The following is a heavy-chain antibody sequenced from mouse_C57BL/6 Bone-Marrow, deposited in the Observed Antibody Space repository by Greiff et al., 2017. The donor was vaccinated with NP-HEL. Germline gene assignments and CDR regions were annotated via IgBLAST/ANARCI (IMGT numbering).Heavy chain of an antibody. CDR3: ASSVTTVVGGYYYAMDY. CDR1: GYTFTSYW. V-gene: IGHV1-64*01. D-gene: IGHD1-1*01. J-gene: IGHJ4*01. Sequence: VQLQQPGAELVKPGASVKLSCKASGYTFTSYWMHWVKQRPGQGLEWIGMIHPNSGSTNYNEKFKSKATLTVDKSSSTAYMQLSSLTSEDSAVYYCASSVTTVVGGYYYAMDYWGQGTSVTVSS. CDR2: IHPNSGST.